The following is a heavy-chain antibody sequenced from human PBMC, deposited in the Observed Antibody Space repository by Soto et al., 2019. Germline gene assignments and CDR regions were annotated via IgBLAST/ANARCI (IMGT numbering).Heavy chain of an antibody. V-gene: IGHV3-23*01. CDR2: ISGSGGST. J-gene: IGHJ6*02. Sequence: EVQLLESGGGLVQPGGSLRLSCAASGFTFSSYAMSWVRQAPGKGLEWVSAISGSGGSTYYADSVKGRFTISRDNSKNTLYLQMNSLRAEDTAVYYWATSWTSIAARPAYYYGMDVWGQGTTVTVSS. D-gene: IGHD6-6*01. CDR3: ATSWTSIAARPAYYYGMDV. CDR1: GFTFSSYA.